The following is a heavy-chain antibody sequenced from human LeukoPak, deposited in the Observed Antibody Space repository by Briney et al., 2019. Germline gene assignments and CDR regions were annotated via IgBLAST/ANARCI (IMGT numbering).Heavy chain of an antibody. CDR2: INHSGST. J-gene: IGHJ4*02. CDR1: GGSFSGYY. Sequence: SETLSLTCAVYGGSFSGYYWCWIRQPPGQGLEWIGEINHSGSTNYKPSRKRQDTISIDTSKNQYSLKLSSISAADTVLYCYARARTTMVVGNFDYWGRGTLVTVSS. D-gene: IGHD3-10*01. CDR3: ARARTTMVVGNFDY. V-gene: IGHV4-34*01.